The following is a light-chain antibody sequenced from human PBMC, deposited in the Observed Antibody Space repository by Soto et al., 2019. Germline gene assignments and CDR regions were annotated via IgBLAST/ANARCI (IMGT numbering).Light chain of an antibody. Sequence: EIVLTQSPATLSVSPGEGATLSCRASQSVNRNLAWYQQRPGQAPRLLMYGASVRASGAPGRFRGSGSGTEFSLTISSLQAEDFAVYYCQQYGSSPLWTFGQGTKVDIK. J-gene: IGKJ1*01. CDR2: GAS. CDR1: QSVNRN. V-gene: IGKV3-15*01. CDR3: QQYGSSPLWT.